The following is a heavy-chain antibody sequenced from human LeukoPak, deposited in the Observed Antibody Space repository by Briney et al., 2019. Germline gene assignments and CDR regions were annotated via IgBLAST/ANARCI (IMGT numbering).Heavy chain of an antibody. D-gene: IGHD3-22*01. CDR2: MNPNSGNT. CDR3: AKDSPPGNYYDSSGLPEI. J-gene: IGHJ3*02. Sequence: ASVKVSCKASGYTFTSYDINWVRQATGQGLEWMGWMNPNSGNTGYAQKFQGRVTITRNTSISTAYMELSSLRAEDTAVYYCAKDSPPGNYYDSSGLPEIWGQGTMVTVSS. V-gene: IGHV1-8*03. CDR1: GYTFTSYD.